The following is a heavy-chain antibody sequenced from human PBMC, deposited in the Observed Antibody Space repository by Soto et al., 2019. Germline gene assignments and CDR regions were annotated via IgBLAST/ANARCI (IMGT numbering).Heavy chain of an antibody. CDR2: IFSNDEK. Sequence: HVTLKESGPVLVKPKETLTLTCTASGFSLSKGKVGVSWIRRPQGKARECLAHIFSNDEKSYRTSLKSRLTISEDTSKSQVVLTMTNVDPVDTATYYCARILFGRSVAGGYFYMDVWGKGTTVTVSS. CDR3: ARILFGRSVAGGYFYMDV. CDR1: GFSLSKGKVG. V-gene: IGHV2-26*01. J-gene: IGHJ6*03. D-gene: IGHD6-19*01.